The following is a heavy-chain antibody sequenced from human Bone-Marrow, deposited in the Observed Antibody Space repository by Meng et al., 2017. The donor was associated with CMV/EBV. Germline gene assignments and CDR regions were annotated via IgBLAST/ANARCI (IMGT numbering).Heavy chain of an antibody. CDR1: GGSISSYY. Sequence: SETLSLTCTVSGGSISSYYWTWIRHSPGEGLEWIGWIHYSGTTSFNPSLKSRVAISIDTSKNQFFLNLKSVTAADTAVYYCTRGFPGGGHAVFSDYWGQGILVTVS. J-gene: IGHJ4*02. V-gene: IGHV4-59*01. CDR3: TRGFPGGGHAVFSDY. CDR2: IHYSGTT. D-gene: IGHD3-16*01.